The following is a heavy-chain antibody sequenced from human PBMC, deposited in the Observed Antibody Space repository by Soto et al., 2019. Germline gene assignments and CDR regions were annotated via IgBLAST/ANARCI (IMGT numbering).Heavy chain of an antibody. V-gene: IGHV4-39*01. CDR3: ARLSGSYNDRYFDY. Sequence: QLQLQESGPGLVKPSETLSLTCTVSGGSTSSSSYQWVWIRQPPGKGLEWIGNVYYNGNTYYNPYLKSRLTISVDTSNNQFSLKVKSETAADTAVYYCARLSGSYNDRYFDYWGQGTLVTVSS. D-gene: IGHD1-26*01. CDR1: GGSTSSSSYQ. CDR2: VYYNGNT. J-gene: IGHJ4*02.